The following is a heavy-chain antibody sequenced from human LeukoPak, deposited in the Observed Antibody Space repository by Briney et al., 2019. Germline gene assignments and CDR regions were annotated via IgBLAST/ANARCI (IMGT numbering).Heavy chain of an antibody. V-gene: IGHV3-74*01. CDR3: ARLDIVVVPSASSWFDP. CDR1: GFTFSSYW. CDR2: INSDGRST. D-gene: IGHD2-2*01. J-gene: IGHJ5*02. Sequence: GGSLRLSCAASGFTFSSYWMHWVRQAPGKGLVWASRINSDGRSTSYADSVKGRFTISRDNAKNTLYLQMNSLRVEDTAVYYCARLDIVVVPSASSWFDPWGQGTLVTVSS.